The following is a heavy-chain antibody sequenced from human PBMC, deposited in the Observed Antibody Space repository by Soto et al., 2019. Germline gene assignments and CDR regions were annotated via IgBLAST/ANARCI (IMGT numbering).Heavy chain of an antibody. J-gene: IGHJ4*02. V-gene: IGHV1-18*01. Sequence: QVQLVQSGAEVKKPGASVKVACKASGYTFSTYGINWVRQAPGQGLEWMGWISVYNGNTNYAQKFQDRVTLTTDTLTSTTYMDVRTLTSDDTAVYYCGRVGSASSPADYWGQGTLVTVSS. D-gene: IGHD2-15*01. CDR3: GRVGSASSPADY. CDR2: ISVYNGNT. CDR1: GYTFSTYG.